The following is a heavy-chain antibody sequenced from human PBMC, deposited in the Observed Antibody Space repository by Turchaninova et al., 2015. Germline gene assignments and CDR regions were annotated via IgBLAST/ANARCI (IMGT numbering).Heavy chain of an antibody. D-gene: IGHD2-8*01. CDR3: ARKFCTDGVCSFDY. CDR1: GYTFIGYS. J-gene: IGHJ4*02. CDR2: IDPNSGDT. Sequence: QAQLVQSGAEVKKPGASVKVSCKASGYTFIGYSIQWGRQAPGHGLGWMGRIDPNSGDTNNGQNLKGVLTMTRETSISTAYVELTGLTSDETAVYYCARKFCTDGVCSFDYWGQGTLVTVSS. V-gene: IGHV1-2*06.